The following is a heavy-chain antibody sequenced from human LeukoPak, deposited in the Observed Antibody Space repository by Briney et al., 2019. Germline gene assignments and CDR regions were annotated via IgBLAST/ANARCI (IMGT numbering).Heavy chain of an antibody. Sequence: GGSLRLSCAASGFSLSAYWMTWVRQAPGKGLEWVANINRDGSQKNHVDSVKGRFTISRDNAENSLFLQMNSLTAEDTAVYYCARDYDYVWGVPSAGYWGQGTLVTVSS. D-gene: IGHD3-16*01. J-gene: IGHJ4*02. CDR3: ARDYDYVWGVPSAGY. CDR2: INRDGSQK. V-gene: IGHV3-7*01. CDR1: GFSLSAYW.